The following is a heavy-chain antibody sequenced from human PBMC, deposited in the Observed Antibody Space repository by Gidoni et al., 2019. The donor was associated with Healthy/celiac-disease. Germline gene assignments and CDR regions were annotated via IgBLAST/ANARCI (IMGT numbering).Heavy chain of an antibody. Sequence: QITLKQSGPTLVPPTPTLTLPSTFSGFSLSTRGVGVGWIRQPPGKALEWLAIIYWDDDKRYSPSLKSRLTITKDTYKNQVVLTMTNMDPVDTATYYCAAGSGSSPSDYWGQGTLVTVSS. CDR1: GFSLSTRGVG. CDR2: IYWDDDK. CDR3: AAGSGSSPSDY. D-gene: IGHD3-10*01. J-gene: IGHJ4*02. V-gene: IGHV2-5*02.